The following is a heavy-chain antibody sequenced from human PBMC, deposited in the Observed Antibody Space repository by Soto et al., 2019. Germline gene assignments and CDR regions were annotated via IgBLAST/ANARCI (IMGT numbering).Heavy chain of an antibody. D-gene: IGHD6-19*01. Sequence: QVQLVQSGTEVKKPGSSVKVSYKASGGTFSRYAINWVRQAPGQGLEWMGGITPIFGTPNYAQKFQGRVTITADGSTKTAYMELRRLRFEDTAVYYCAQTLGLAVSGPGRFDLWGRGTLVTVTS. CDR1: GGTFSRYA. J-gene: IGHJ2*01. V-gene: IGHV1-69*12. CDR2: ITPIFGTP. CDR3: AQTLGLAVSGPGRFDL.